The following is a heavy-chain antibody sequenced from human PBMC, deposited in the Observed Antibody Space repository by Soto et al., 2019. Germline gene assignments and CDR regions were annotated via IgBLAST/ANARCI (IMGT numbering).Heavy chain of an antibody. Sequence: QVQLVQSGAEVKKPGSSVKVSCKASGGTFSSYAISWVRQAPGQGLEWMGGIIPIFGTANYAQKFQGRVTITADESTSTAYMERSSLRSEDTAVYYCARDRALEHIVVVVGHGMDVWGQGTTVTVSS. CDR2: IIPIFGTA. CDR3: ARDRALEHIVVVVGHGMDV. V-gene: IGHV1-69*01. CDR1: GGTFSSYA. J-gene: IGHJ6*02. D-gene: IGHD2-15*01.